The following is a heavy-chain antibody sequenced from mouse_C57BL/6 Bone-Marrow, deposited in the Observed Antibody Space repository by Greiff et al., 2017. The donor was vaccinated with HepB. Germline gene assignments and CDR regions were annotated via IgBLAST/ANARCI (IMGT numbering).Heavy chain of an antibody. CDR2: INPSSGYT. CDR1: GYTFTSYW. J-gene: IGHJ4*01. CDR3: ASTTERDYYAMDY. D-gene: IGHD1-1*01. V-gene: IGHV1-7*01. Sequence: VQLVESGAELAKPGASVKLSCKASGYTFTSYWMHWVNKRPGQGLEWIGYINPSSGYTKYNQKFKDKATLTADKSSSTAYMQLSSLTYEDSAVYYCASTTERDYYAMDYWGQGTSVTVSS.